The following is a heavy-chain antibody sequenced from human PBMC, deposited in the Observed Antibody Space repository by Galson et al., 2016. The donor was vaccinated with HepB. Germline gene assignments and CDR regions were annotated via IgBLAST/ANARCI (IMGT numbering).Heavy chain of an antibody. D-gene: IGHD3-10*01. CDR2: SRNKARSYTT. V-gene: IGHV3-72*01. CDR1: GFTFSDHY. J-gene: IGHJ3*02. Sequence: SLRLSCAASGFTFSDHYMEWVRQAPGKGLEWVARSRNKARSYTTEYAATVKGRTAISRDDSKKSLYLQMNSLKTEDTAVYYCVRSYYYESGIVVDFDIWGQGTMITVSS. CDR3: VRSYYYESGIVVDFDI.